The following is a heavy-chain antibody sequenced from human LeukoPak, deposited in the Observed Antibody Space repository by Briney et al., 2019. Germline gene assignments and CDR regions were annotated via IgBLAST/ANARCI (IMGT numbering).Heavy chain of an antibody. D-gene: IGHD1-14*01. J-gene: IGHJ6*03. Sequence: SVKVSRKASGGTFNTYAITWVRQAPGQGLEWLGGIVPMFDTTNYGQKFQGRLTITADPSTSTAYMELSSLRSEDTAVYYCASGPFLTFDHTPEGYYHYYMDVWGPGTTVTTSS. CDR2: IVPMFDTT. CDR1: GGTFNTYA. CDR3: ASGPFLTFDHTPEGYYHYYMDV. V-gene: IGHV1-69*13.